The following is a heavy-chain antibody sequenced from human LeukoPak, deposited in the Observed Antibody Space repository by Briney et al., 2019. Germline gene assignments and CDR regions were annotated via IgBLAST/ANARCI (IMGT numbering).Heavy chain of an antibody. CDR2: VKYDGISE. V-gene: IGHV3-30*02. Sequence: GGSLGLSCVASGFTFSSFGMHWVRQAPGKGLDWVAFVKYDGISEFYTDSVKGRFTISRDNSKNTLYLQMNSLRAEDTAVYYCARVLRVFGVAYYSSSWNYYFDYWGQGTLVTVSS. D-gene: IGHD6-13*01. CDR1: GFTFSSFG. CDR3: ARVLRVFGVAYYSSSWNYYFDY. J-gene: IGHJ4*02.